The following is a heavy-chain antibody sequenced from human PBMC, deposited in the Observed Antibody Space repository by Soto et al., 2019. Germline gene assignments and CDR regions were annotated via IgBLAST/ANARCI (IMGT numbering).Heavy chain of an antibody. CDR1: GFTFSSYA. D-gene: IGHD4-17*01. V-gene: IGHV3-30-3*01. J-gene: IGHJ4*02. Sequence: QVQLVESGGGVVQPGRSLRLSCAASGFTFSSYAMHWVRQAPGKGLEWVAVISYDGSNKYYADSVKGRFTISRDNSKNTRYLQMNSLRAEDTAVYYCARDGADYGDSFLFDYWGQGTLVTVSS. CDR2: ISYDGSNK. CDR3: ARDGADYGDSFLFDY.